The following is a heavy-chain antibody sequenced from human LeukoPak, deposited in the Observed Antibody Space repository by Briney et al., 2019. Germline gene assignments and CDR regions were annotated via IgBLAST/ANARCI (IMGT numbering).Heavy chain of an antibody. CDR1: GFTFSTYG. CDR3: AKVFFSGSYYAASDY. Sequence: GGSLRLSCAASGFTFSTYGMHWVRLAPGRGLEWVAVISYDGSNKYYADSVKGRFTISRDNSKNTLYLQMNSLRAEDTAVYYCAKVFFSGSYYAASDYWGQGTLVTVSS. V-gene: IGHV3-30*18. CDR2: ISYDGSNK. J-gene: IGHJ4*02. D-gene: IGHD1-26*01.